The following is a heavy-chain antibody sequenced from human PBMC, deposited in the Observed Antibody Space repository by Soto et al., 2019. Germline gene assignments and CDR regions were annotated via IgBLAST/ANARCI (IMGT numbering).Heavy chain of an antibody. CDR3: ARAPLNYCISTSCYEGSSFDP. Sequence: ASVKVSCKASGYTFTSYAMNWVRQAPGQGLEWMGWINTNTGNPTYAQGFTGRFVFSLDTSVSTAYLQICSLKAEDTAVYYCARAPLNYCISTSCYEGSSFDPWGQGTLVTVSS. CDR1: GYTFTSYA. V-gene: IGHV7-4-1*01. J-gene: IGHJ5*02. D-gene: IGHD2-2*01. CDR2: INTNTGNP.